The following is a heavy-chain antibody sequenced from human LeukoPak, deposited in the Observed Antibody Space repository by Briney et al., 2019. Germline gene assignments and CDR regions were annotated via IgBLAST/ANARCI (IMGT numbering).Heavy chain of an antibody. J-gene: IGHJ5*02. V-gene: IGHV1-2*02. CDR3: ARGDIVVVPAARTNWFDP. D-gene: IGHD2-2*01. CDR2: INPNSGGT. CDR1: GYTFTGYY. Sequence: GASVKVSCKASGYTFTGYYMHWVRQATGQGLEWMGWINPNSGGTNYAQKFQGRVTMTRDTSISTAYMELSRLRSDDTAVYYCARGDIVVVPAARTNWFDPWGQGTLVTVSS.